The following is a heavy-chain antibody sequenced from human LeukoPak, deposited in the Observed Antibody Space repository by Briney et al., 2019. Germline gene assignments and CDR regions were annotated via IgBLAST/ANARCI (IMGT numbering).Heavy chain of an antibody. Sequence: GRTLRLSCAGSGLTLRPDCMSCLREAPGKGLECVANINQDGSEKTYVDSVKVRFTISRDNAKNSLYLQINSLRVEDTAVYYCAGRWVWGQGTLDTVSS. D-gene: IGHD4-23*01. CDR1: GLTLRPDC. CDR3: AGRWV. V-gene: IGHV3-7*01. CDR2: INQDGSEK. J-gene: IGHJ4*02.